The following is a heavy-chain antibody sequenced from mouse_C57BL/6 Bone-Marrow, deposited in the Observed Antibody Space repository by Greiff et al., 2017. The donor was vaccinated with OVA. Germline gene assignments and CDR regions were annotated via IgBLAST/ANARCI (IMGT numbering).Heavy chain of an antibody. D-gene: IGHD1-1*01. V-gene: IGHV1-61*01. CDR3: ASPLPDYGSSYGLAY. CDR2: IYPSDSET. CDR1: GYTFTSYW. Sequence: QVQLQQPGAELVRPGSSVKLSCKASGYTFTSYWMDWVKQRPGQGLEWIGNIYPSDSETHYNQKFKDKATLTVDKSSSTAYMQLSSLTSEDSAVYYCASPLPDYGSSYGLAYWGQGTLVTVSA. J-gene: IGHJ3*01.